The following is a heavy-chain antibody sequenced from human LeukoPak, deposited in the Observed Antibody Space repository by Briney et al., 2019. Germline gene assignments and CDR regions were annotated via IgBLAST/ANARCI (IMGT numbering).Heavy chain of an antibody. Sequence: PSETLTLTCTASGGSISSYYWSWIRQPPGKGLEWIAYIYYSGSTNYNPSLKSRVSISVDTSKNQFSLKLSSVTAADTAVYYCARTNYYDSSGYYHYGGGFDYWGQGTLVTVSS. D-gene: IGHD3-22*01. CDR3: ARTNYYDSSGYYHYGGGFDY. J-gene: IGHJ4*02. V-gene: IGHV4-59*08. CDR1: GGSISSYY. CDR2: IYYSGST.